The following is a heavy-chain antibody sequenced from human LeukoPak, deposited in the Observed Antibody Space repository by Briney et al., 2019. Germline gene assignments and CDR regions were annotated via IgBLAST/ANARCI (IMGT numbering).Heavy chain of an antibody. J-gene: IGHJ1*01. CDR2: IYYSGST. CDR3: ASSVDYYDSSGYYALEH. Sequence: PSETLSLTCTVSGGSISSGGYYWSWIRQHPGKGLEWIGYIYYSGSTYYNPSLKSRVTISVDTSKNQFSLKLSSVTAADTAVYYCASSVDYYDSSGYYALEHWGQGTLVTVSS. CDR1: GGSISSGGYY. D-gene: IGHD3-22*01. V-gene: IGHV4-31*03.